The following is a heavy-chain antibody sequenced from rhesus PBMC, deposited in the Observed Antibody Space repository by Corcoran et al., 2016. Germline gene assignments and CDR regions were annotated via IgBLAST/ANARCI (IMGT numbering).Heavy chain of an antibody. CDR3: AGRSSGSSSVYYFDY. J-gene: IGHJ4*01. V-gene: IGHV4-99*01. CDR1: GYSISSGYY. D-gene: IGHD4-29*01. Sequence: QVQLQESGPGLVKPSETLSLTCAVSGYSISSGYYWGWIRQPPGKGLEWIGYIGGSSGRPHYTPSLQSRVPISKDTSKNQFSLKLSSVTAADTAVYYCAGRSSGSSSVYYFDYWGQGVLVTVSS. CDR2: IGGSSGRP.